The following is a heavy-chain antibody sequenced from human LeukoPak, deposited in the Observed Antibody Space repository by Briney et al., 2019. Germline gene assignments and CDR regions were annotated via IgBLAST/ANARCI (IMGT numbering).Heavy chain of an antibody. CDR1: GFTFSSYG. CDR2: IRYDGNNK. J-gene: IGHJ4*02. D-gene: IGHD3-22*01. CDR3: AKGNYQYDSSGHTALDY. V-gene: IGHV3-30*02. Sequence: GGSLRLSSAASGFTFSSYGMHWVRQAPGKGLEWVAFIRYDGNNKYYADSVKGRFTISRDNSKNTLYLQMNSLRAEDTAVYYCAKGNYQYDSSGHTALDYWGQGTLVTVSS.